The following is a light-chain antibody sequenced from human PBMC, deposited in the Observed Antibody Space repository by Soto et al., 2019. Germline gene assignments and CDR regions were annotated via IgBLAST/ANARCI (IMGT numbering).Light chain of an antibody. CDR3: SSYAGSNNFV. V-gene: IGLV2-14*01. CDR1: SSDVGAYSY. J-gene: IGLJ1*01. CDR2: EVS. Sequence: QSVLTPPASVSGSPGQSIPISCTGTSSDVGAYSYVSWYQHHPGKAPKLVIYEVSNRPSGLSNRFSGSKSSNTASLTVSGLQAEDEADYYCSSYAGSNNFVFGTGTKLTVL.